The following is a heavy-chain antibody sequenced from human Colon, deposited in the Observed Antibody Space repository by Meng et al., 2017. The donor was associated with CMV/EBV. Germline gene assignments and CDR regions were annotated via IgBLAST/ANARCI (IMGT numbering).Heavy chain of an antibody. V-gene: IGHV4-39*07. CDR3: ARGGGIPYYYDSRGAAFDI. J-gene: IGHJ3*02. CDR1: GGSISSSSYY. D-gene: IGHD3-22*01. Sequence: SETLSLTCTVSGGSISSSSYYWGWIRQPPGKGLEWIGEINHSGSTNYNPSLKSRVTISVDTSKNQFSLKLSSVTAADTAVYYCARGGGIPYYYDSRGAAFDIWGQGTMVTVSS. CDR2: INHSGST.